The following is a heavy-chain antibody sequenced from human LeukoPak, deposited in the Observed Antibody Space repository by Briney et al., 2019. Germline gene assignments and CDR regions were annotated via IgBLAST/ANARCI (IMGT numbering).Heavy chain of an antibody. CDR2: LNSADNT. CDR1: GFTFITYG. Sequence: PGGSLRLSCAASGFTFITYGLTWVRQAPGKGLGWVLLLNSADNTYYADSVKGRFTISRDNSMNTLYLQMNSLSADDTAVYYCARRSASRSFFDYWGQGSLVTVSS. CDR3: ARRSASRSFFDY. V-gene: IGHV3-23*01. D-gene: IGHD3-10*01. J-gene: IGHJ4*02.